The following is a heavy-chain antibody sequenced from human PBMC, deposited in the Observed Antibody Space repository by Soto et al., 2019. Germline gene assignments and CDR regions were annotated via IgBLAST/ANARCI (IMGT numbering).Heavy chain of an antibody. CDR2: FYYSENT. Sequence: SETLSLTCSVSGGSISSKSYSWGWIRQPPGKGLEWIGTFYYSENTYYNPSLKSRVTISVDTSKNQFSLKLTSVTAADTAVYYCARDKITGLFDYWGQGTLVTVSS. V-gene: IGHV4-39*02. CDR3: ARDKITGLFDY. CDR1: GGSISSKSYS. J-gene: IGHJ4*02. D-gene: IGHD2-8*02.